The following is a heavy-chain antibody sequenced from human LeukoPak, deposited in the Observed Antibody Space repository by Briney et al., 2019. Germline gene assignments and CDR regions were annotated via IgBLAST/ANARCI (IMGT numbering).Heavy chain of an antibody. J-gene: IGHJ4*02. V-gene: IGHV4-59*01. CDR2: IYYSRST. CDR1: GGSISSYY. CDR3: ARASGSQFTYYFDY. D-gene: IGHD1-26*01. Sequence: PSETLSLTCTVSGGSISSYYWSWIRQPPGKGLEWIGYIYYSRSTNYNPSLKSRVTISVDTSKNQFSLKLSSVTAADTAVYYCARASGSQFTYYFDYWGQGTWSPSPQ.